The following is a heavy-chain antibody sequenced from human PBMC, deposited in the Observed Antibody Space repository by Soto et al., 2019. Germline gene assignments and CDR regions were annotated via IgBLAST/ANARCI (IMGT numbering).Heavy chain of an antibody. D-gene: IGHD3-22*01. CDR2: ISGSGGST. CDR1: GVTFSSYA. CDR3: AKDRIRYYYDSSGYSPDAFDI. V-gene: IGHV3-23*01. Sequence: PWGSLRLSCAASGVTFSSYAMSRVCQAPGKGLEWVSAISGSGGSTYYADSVKGRFTISRDNSKNTLYLKMNSLRAEDTAVYYCAKDRIRYYYDSSGYSPDAFDIWGQGTMVTVSS. J-gene: IGHJ3*02.